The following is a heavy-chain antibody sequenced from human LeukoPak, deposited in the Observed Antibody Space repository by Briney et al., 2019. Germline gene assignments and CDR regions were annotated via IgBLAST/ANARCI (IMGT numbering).Heavy chain of an antibody. Sequence: GSLRLSCAASGFTFSTYGMHWVRQAPGKGLEWVSYISSSGSTIYYADSVKGRFTISRDNAKNSLYLQMNSLRAEDTAVYYCAELGITMIGGVWGKGTTVTISS. D-gene: IGHD3-10*02. J-gene: IGHJ6*04. CDR2: ISSSGSTI. CDR3: AELGITMIGGV. V-gene: IGHV3-48*04. CDR1: GFTFSTYG.